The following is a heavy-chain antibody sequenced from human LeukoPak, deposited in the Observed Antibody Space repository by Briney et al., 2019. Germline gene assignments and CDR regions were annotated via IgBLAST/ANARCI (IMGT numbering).Heavy chain of an antibody. CDR2: ISGSGGDT. Sequence: GGSLRLSCAASGFTFSSYAMIWVRQAPGKGLEWVSAISGSGGDTYYADSVKGRFTIFRDNSKNTVYLRMNSPRAEDTAVYYCAKDPWGSRGYFDYWGQGTLVTVSS. CDR3: AKDPWGSRGYFDY. D-gene: IGHD7-27*01. J-gene: IGHJ4*02. V-gene: IGHV3-23*01. CDR1: GFTFSSYA.